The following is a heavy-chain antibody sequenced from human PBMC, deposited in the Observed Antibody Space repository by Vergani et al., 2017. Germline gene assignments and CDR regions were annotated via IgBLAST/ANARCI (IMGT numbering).Heavy chain of an antibody. CDR2: INPSGGST. Sequence: QVQLVQSGAEVKKPGASVKVSCKASGYTFTSYYMHWVRQAPGQGLEWMGIINPSGGSTSYAQKFQGRVTMTTDTSTSTAYMELRSLRSDDTAVYYCAREPGRAAAGYKYFDYWGQGTLVTVSS. V-gene: IGHV1-46*01. J-gene: IGHJ4*02. D-gene: IGHD6-13*01. CDR3: AREPGRAAAGYKYFDY. CDR1: GYTFTSYY.